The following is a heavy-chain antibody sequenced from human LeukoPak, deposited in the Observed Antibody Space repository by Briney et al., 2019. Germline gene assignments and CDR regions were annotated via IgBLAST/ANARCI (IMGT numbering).Heavy chain of an antibody. CDR3: ARVRYSYGPFDY. J-gene: IGHJ4*02. Sequence: SETLSLTCAVYGGSFSGYYWSWIRQPPGKGLEWIGEINHSGSTNYNPSLKSRVTISVDTSKNQFSLKLSSVTAADTAVYYCARVRYSYGPFDYWSQGTLVTVSS. D-gene: IGHD5-18*01. CDR2: INHSGST. CDR1: GGSFSGYY. V-gene: IGHV4-34*01.